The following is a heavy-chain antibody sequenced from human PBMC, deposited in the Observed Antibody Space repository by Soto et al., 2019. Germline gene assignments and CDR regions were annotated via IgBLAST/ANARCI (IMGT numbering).Heavy chain of an antibody. D-gene: IGHD2-2*01. CDR1: GGTFSSYT. CDR2: IIPSLGIA. Sequence: QVQLVQSGAEVKKPGSSVKVSCKASGGTFSSYTISWVRQAPGQGLEWMGRIIPSLGIAHYAQKFQGRVTSTADNSTSTADMELRSLGSEDTAVYYCATSRQEIVVVPAAIGDAFDIWGQGTMVTVSS. J-gene: IGHJ3*02. V-gene: IGHV1-69*02. CDR3: ATSRQEIVVVPAAIGDAFDI.